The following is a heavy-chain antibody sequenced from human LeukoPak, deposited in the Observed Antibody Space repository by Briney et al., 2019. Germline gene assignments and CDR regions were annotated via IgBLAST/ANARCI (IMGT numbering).Heavy chain of an antibody. CDR1: GFTFSSYG. J-gene: IGHJ6*04. V-gene: IGHV3-30*03. D-gene: IGHD4-11*01. CDR2: ISYDGSNK. CDR3: ARERLYSNYGKRAYV. Sequence: PWRSLRLSCAASGFTFSSYGMHLDRQAPGKGLEWVAVISYDGSNKYYADSVKGRFTISRDNSKNTLYLQMNSLRAEDTAVYYCARERLYSNYGKRAYVWGKGTTVTVSS.